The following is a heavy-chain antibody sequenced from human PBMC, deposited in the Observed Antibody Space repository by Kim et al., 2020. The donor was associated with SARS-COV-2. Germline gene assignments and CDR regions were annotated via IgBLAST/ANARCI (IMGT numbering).Heavy chain of an antibody. V-gene: IGHV3-48*02. CDR1: GFKFSVHG. Sequence: GGSLRLSCAASGFKFSVHGMNWIRQAPGKGLEWLAYISSGSNPIHYADSVRGRFTISRDNAKDSLYLQMNSLRDEDTAVYYCARESFSTNSYNDLDYWGQGTLVTVSS. CDR2: ISSGSNPI. J-gene: IGHJ4*02. D-gene: IGHD6-13*01. CDR3: ARESFSTNSYNDLDY.